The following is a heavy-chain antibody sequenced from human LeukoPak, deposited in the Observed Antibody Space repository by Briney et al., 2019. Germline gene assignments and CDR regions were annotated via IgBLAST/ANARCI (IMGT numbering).Heavy chain of an antibody. V-gene: IGHV3-53*01. CDR1: GFTVSSNY. J-gene: IGHJ4*02. D-gene: IGHD5-24*01. CDR3: ARDDRYGYNWGYFDY. Sequence: GGSLSLSCAASGFTVSSNYMSWIRQAPGQGLEWVSVIYSGGSTYYADSVKGRFRISRDNSKNPLYLQMNSLRAEDTAVYYCARDDRYGYNWGYFDYWGQGTLVTVSS. CDR2: IYSGGST.